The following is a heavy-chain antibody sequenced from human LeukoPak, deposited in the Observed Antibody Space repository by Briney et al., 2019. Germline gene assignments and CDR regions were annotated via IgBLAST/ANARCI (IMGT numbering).Heavy chain of an antibody. CDR3: ARDWAQHCSSTSCYGPFDY. V-gene: IGHV4-59*12. Sequence: SETLSLTCTVSGGSMNNYYWSWFRRPPGKGLEWIAYVYQTGDTRYNPSLKSRVSISLDTSKNQFSLQLRSVTAADTAVYYCARDWAQHCSSTSCYGPFDYWGQGTLVTVSS. CDR2: VYQTGDT. J-gene: IGHJ4*02. CDR1: GGSMNNYY. D-gene: IGHD2-2*01.